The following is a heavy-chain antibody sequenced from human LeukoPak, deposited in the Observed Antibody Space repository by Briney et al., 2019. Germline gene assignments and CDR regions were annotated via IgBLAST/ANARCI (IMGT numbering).Heavy chain of an antibody. D-gene: IGHD5-12*01. Sequence: SETLSLTCTVSGGSISSSSYYWGWIRQPPGKGLEWIGSIYYSGSTYYNPSLKSRVTISVDTSKNQFSLKLSSVTAADTAVYYCARVGYSGYDSLARYRVGAFDIWGQGTMVTVSS. J-gene: IGHJ3*02. CDR1: GGSISSSSYY. V-gene: IGHV4-39*07. CDR3: ARVGYSGYDSLARYRVGAFDI. CDR2: IYYSGST.